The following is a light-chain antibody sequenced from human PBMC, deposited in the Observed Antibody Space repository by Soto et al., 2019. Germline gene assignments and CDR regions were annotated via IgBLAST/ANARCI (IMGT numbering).Light chain of an antibody. CDR3: SSYAGSNNLV. J-gene: IGLJ2*01. CDR1: SSDVGGYNY. Sequence: ALTQPPSASGSPGQSVTISCTGTSSDVGGYNYVSWYQQHPGKAPKLMIYEVSKRPSGVPDRFSGSKSGNTASLTVSGLQAEDEADYYCSSYAGSNNLVFGGGTKVTVL. V-gene: IGLV2-8*01. CDR2: EVS.